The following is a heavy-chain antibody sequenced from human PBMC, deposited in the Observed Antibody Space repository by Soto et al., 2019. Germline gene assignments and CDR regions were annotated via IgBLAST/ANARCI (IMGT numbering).Heavy chain of an antibody. Sequence: QVQLVQSGAEVKKPGSSVKVSCKASGGTFSSYAITWVRQAPEEGLEWMGGIIPMLGTANYAQRFQGRVTISADESTSTAYMELISLRSEDTAVYYCATSRSYSSSWYGRYFDYWGQGTLVTVYS. V-gene: IGHV1-69*01. CDR2: IIPMLGTA. CDR3: ATSRSYSSSWYGRYFDY. CDR1: GGTFSSYA. J-gene: IGHJ4*02. D-gene: IGHD6-13*01.